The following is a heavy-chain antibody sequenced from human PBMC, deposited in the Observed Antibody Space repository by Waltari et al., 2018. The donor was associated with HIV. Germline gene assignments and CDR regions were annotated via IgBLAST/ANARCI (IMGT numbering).Heavy chain of an antibody. Sequence: QLQLQESGPGLVKPSETLSLTCTVSGGSISSSSYYWGWIRQPPGKGLEWIWRIYYSGSTYSNPSLKSRVTISVDTAKNQFSLKLSSVTAADTAVYYCARVQTGVDTAMVNRYFDLWGRGTLVTVSS. D-gene: IGHD5-18*01. CDR2: IYYSGST. CDR1: GGSISSSSYY. V-gene: IGHV4-39*01. CDR3: ARVQTGVDTAMVNRYFDL. J-gene: IGHJ2*01.